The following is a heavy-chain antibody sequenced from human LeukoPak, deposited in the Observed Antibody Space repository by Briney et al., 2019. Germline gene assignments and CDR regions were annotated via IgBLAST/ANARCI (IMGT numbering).Heavy chain of an antibody. CDR2: MNPNSGNT. Sequence: GASVKVSCKASGYTFTSYDINWVRQATGQGLEWMGWMNPNSGNTGYAQKFQGRVTMTRNTSISTAYMELSSLRSEDTAVYYRARGMHKDRSRYSSGLPGGRSFDYWGQGTLVTVSS. V-gene: IGHV1-8*01. CDR3: ARGMHKDRSRYSSGLPGGRSFDY. CDR1: GYTFTSYD. D-gene: IGHD6-19*01. J-gene: IGHJ4*02.